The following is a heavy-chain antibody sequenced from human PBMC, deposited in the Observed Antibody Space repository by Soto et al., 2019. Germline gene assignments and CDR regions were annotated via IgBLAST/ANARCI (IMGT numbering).Heavy chain of an antibody. CDR1: GGSISSGDYF. CDR3: ARGLVIRPYYYHGMDV. J-gene: IGHJ6*02. V-gene: IGHV4-30-4*01. CDR2: ISSIGST. Sequence: QVQLQESGPGLVKPSQTLSLTCTVSGGSISSGDYFWSWIRQSPGKGLEWIGYISSIGSTYYNPSLKSPVSVSRDTSKNPFPLKLSSVTTTDTAVYYCARGLVIRPYYYHGMDVWGQGTTVTVSS. D-gene: IGHD3-9*01.